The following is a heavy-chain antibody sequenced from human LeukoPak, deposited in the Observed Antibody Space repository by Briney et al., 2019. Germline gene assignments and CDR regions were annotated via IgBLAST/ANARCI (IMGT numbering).Heavy chain of an antibody. J-gene: IGHJ3*02. Sequence: PSETLSLTCTVSGSSISSYYWSWIRQPPGKGLEWIGYIYYSGSTNYNPSLKSRVTISVDTSKNQFSLKLSSVTAADTAVYYCARELGCSGGSCYSDGAFDIWGQGTMVTVSS. CDR2: IYYSGST. D-gene: IGHD2-15*01. CDR3: ARELGCSGGSCYSDGAFDI. V-gene: IGHV4-59*01. CDR1: GSSISSYY.